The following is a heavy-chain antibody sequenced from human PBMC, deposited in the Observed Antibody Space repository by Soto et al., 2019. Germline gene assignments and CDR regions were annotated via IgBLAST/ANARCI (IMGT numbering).Heavy chain of an antibody. D-gene: IGHD3-22*01. CDR3: ARVGRYDSSGYYYSYSFVMDF. V-gene: IGHV1-2*02. CDR1: GYTFTGYY. J-gene: IGHJ6*04. Sequence: ASVKVSCKASGYTFTGYYMHWVRQAPGQGLEWMGWINPNSGGTNYAQKFQGRVTMTRDTSISTAYMELSRLRSDDAAVYYWARVGRYDSSGYYYSYSFVMDFWGKGT. CDR2: INPNSGGT.